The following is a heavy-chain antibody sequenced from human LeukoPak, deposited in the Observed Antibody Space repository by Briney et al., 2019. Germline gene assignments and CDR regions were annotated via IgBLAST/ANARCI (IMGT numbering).Heavy chain of an antibody. J-gene: IGHJ4*02. CDR3: ARDPTRDIVVVPAACDY. CDR2: ISSSSTI. Sequence: GGSLRLSCAASGFTLTSDSMNWVRQAPGKGLEWVSYISSSSTIYYADSVKGRFTISRDNAKNSLYLQMNSLRAEDTAVYYCARDPTRDIVVVPAACDYWGQGTLVTVSS. V-gene: IGHV3-48*01. CDR1: GFTLTSDS. D-gene: IGHD2-2*01.